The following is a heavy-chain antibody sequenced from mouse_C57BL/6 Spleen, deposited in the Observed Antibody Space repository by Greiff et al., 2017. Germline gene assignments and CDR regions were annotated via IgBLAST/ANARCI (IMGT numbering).Heavy chain of an antibody. D-gene: IGHD2-5*01. J-gene: IGHJ3*01. Sequence: QVHVKQPGAELVKPGASVKLSCKASGYTFTSYWMHWVKQRPGQGLEWIGMIHPNSGSTNYNEKFKSKATLTVDKSSSTAYMQLSSLTSEDSAVYYCARDYSNRFAYWGQGTLVTVSA. CDR1: GYTFTSYW. CDR3: ARDYSNRFAY. V-gene: IGHV1-64*01. CDR2: IHPNSGST.